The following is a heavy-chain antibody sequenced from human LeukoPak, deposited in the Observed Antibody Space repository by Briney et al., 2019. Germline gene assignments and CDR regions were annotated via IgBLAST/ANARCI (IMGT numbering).Heavy chain of an antibody. CDR1: GYTFTGYY. J-gene: IGHJ4*02. V-gene: IGHV1-2*02. D-gene: IGHD2-15*01. CDR2: TNPNSGGT. CDR3: AREGDIVVVVAAAFDY. Sequence: ASVKVSCKASGYTFTGYYMHWVRQAPGQGLEWMGWTNPNSGGTNYAQKFQGRVTMTRDTSISTAYMELSRLRSDDTAVYYCAREGDIVVVVAAAFDYWGQGTLVTVSS.